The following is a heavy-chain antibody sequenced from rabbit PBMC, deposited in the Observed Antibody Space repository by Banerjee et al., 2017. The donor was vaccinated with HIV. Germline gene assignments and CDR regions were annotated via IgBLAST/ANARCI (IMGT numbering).Heavy chain of an antibody. CDR1: GFDLSSNYY. Sequence: QEQLEESGGGLVKPEGSLTLTCTASGFDLSSNYYMCWVRQAPGKGLEWIACIYLGSSGSTYYASWAKGRFTISKTSSTTVTLQMTSLTAADTATYFCARDLAGVVGWNLNLWGPGTLVTVS. CDR3: ARDLAGVVGWNLNL. J-gene: IGHJ4*01. V-gene: IGHV1S45*01. CDR2: IYLGSSGST. D-gene: IGHD4-1*01.